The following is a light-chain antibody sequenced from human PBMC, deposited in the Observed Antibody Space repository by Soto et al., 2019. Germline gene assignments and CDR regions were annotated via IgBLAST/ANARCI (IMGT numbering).Light chain of an antibody. Sequence: DIQMTQSPSSLSASVGDRVTISCRASQSISSYLNWYQQEPGKAPKLLIYAASSLQSGVSSRFSGSGPGTDFTLTISSLQPGDFATYYCHQSYSTPQTFGRGTKVDIK. V-gene: IGKV1-39*01. CDR1: QSISSY. CDR3: HQSYSTPQT. CDR2: AAS. J-gene: IGKJ1*01.